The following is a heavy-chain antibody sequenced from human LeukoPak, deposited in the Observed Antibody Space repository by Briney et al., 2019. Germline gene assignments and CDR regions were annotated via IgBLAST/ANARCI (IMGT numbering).Heavy chain of an antibody. V-gene: IGHV1-46*01. Sequence: ASVTVSCKASGYTFTSYYMHWVRQAPGQGLEWMGIINPSGGSTSYAQKFQGRVTMTRDTSTSTVYMELSSLRSEDTAAYYCARVKPNYYDSSAYGTFDIWGQGTMVTVSS. J-gene: IGHJ3*02. CDR3: ARVKPNYYDSSAYGTFDI. CDR1: GYTFTSYY. D-gene: IGHD3-22*01. CDR2: INPSGGST.